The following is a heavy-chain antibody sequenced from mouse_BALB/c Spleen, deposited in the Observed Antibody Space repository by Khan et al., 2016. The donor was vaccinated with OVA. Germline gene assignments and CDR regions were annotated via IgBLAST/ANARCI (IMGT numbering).Heavy chain of an antibody. CDR2: INPNNDNT. CDR1: GYSFTAYY. V-gene: IGHV1-26*01. D-gene: IGHD2-14*01. J-gene: IGHJ3*01. Sequence: EVQLQQSGPDLVKTGASVKISCKASGYSFTAYYMNWVKLSHGKSLECIGRINPNNDNTNYNQKFKGKAILTVETSSSTAYMELRSLTSADSAVYFGARGYGCFAYWCQGTLVTVSA. CDR3: ARGYGCFAY.